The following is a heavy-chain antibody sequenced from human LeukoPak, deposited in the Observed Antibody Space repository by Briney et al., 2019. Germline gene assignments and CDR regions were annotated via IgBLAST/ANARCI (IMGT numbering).Heavy chain of an antibody. V-gene: IGHV4-4*07. CDR2: IYTSGST. CDR3: ARDYYGIYYFDY. Sequence: SETLSLTCTVSGVSISSYYWSWIRQPAGKGLEWIGRIYTSGSTNYNPSLKSRVTMSVDTSKNHFSLKLSSVTAADTAVYYCARDYYGIYYFDYWGQETLVTVSS. CDR1: GVSISSYY. D-gene: IGHD3-10*01. J-gene: IGHJ4*02.